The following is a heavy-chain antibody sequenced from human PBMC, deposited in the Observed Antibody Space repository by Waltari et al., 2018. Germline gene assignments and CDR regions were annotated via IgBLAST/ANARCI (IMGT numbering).Heavy chain of an antibody. D-gene: IGHD6-13*01. Sequence: EAQLVESGGGLIQPGASLRVSCPVSGFTFSRSWMTWVRQAPGRGLVWVERINSDGSDTSYADSVKGRFTISRDNAKNTVYLQMKSLRAEDTAVYYCARVARKTYSSPVPGRDYYYGMDVWGLGTTVTVSS. CDR1: GFTFSRSW. CDR3: ARVARKTYSSPVPGRDYYYGMDV. CDR2: INSDGSDT. J-gene: IGHJ6*02. V-gene: IGHV3-74*01.